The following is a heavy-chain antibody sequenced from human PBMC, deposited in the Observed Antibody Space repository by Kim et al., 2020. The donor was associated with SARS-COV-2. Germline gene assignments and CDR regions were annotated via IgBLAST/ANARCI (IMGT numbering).Heavy chain of an antibody. J-gene: IGHJ6*02. CDR1: GGSIGSSSYY. CDR3: ARHALRSITMVRGVIGYGMDV. CDR2: IYYSGST. D-gene: IGHD3-10*01. V-gene: IGHV4-39*01. Sequence: PSETLSLTCTVSGGSIGSSSYYWGWIRQPPGKGLEWIGSIYYSGSTYYNPSLKSRVTISVDTSKNQFSLKLSSVTAADTAVYYCARHALRSITMVRGVIGYGMDVWGQGTTVTVSS.